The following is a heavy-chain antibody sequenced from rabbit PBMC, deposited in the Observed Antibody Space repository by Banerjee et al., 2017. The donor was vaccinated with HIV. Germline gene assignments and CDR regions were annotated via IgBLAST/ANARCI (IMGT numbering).Heavy chain of an antibody. V-gene: IGHV1S45*01. CDR3: ARDIVGSNFDMGL. CDR1: GFSFSSGYD. CDR2: IYTGSSGTT. Sequence: QEQLVESGGGLVKPGASLTLTCTASGFSFSSGYDMCWVRQAPGKGLEWIACIYTGSSGTTYYASWAKGRFTISTTSSTTVTLQLNSLTAADTATYFCARDIVGSNFDMGLWGPGTLVTVS. D-gene: IGHD4-2*01. J-gene: IGHJ4*01.